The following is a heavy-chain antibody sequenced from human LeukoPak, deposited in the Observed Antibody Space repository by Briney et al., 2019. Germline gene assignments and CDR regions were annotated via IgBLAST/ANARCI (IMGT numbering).Heavy chain of an antibody. D-gene: IGHD6-19*01. V-gene: IGHV3-48*03. CDR2: ISGASSLI. CDR3: ARGYSSGCHFDL. J-gene: IGHJ4*02. Sequence: PGGSLRLSCAASGFTFSSYEMNWVRQAPGKGLEWVSYISGASSLIYYAGSVKGRFTISRDNAKNSLYLQMNSLRGEDAAVYYCARGYSSGCHFDLWGQGTLVTVSS. CDR1: GFTFSSYE.